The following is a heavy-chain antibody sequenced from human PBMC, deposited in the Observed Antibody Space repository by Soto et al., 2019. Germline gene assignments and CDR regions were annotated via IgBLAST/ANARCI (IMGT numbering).Heavy chain of an antibody. CDR1: GGPIISYY. CDR3: ARDYGDYSKY. D-gene: IGHD3-22*01. Sequence: ETPYLTCTVSGGPIISYYCSWILQPPGKGLEWIGYIYYSGSTNYNPSLKSRVTISVDTSKNQFSLQLDSVTSPDQAAYYCARDYGDYSKYWRQGTRITV. CDR2: IYYSGST. V-gene: IGHV4-59*01. J-gene: IGHJ4*02.